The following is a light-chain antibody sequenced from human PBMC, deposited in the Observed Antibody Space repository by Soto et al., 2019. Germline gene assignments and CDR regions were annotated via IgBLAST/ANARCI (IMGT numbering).Light chain of an antibody. CDR3: KQYNKWTLK. J-gene: IGKJ5*01. CDR1: QSVSNN. CDR2: GAS. Sequence: EILLTQSPVTLSLSPGERATLSCRSIQSVSNNYLAWYQQKPGQAPRLLIYGASKRATGIPDRFSGSGSGTEFTLTISSLQSEDFEVYYCKQYNKWTLKFGQGKXLEIK. V-gene: IGKV3D-15*01.